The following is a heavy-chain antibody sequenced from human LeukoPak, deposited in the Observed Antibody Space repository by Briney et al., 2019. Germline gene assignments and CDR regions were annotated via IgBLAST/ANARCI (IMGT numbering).Heavy chain of an antibody. Sequence: PSESLSLTCAVSGGSISSSNWWSWVRQPPGKGLEWIGEIYHSGSTNYNPSLKSRVTISVDKSKNQFSLKLSSVTAADTAVYYCARGVRHSGYDFQASYYYGMDVWGQGTTVTVSS. J-gene: IGHJ6*02. CDR2: IYHSGST. D-gene: IGHD5-12*01. V-gene: IGHV4-4*02. CDR3: ARGVRHSGYDFQASYYYGMDV. CDR1: GGSISSSNW.